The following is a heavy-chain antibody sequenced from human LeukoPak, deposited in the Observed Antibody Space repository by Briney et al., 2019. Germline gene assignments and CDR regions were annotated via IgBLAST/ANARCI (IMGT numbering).Heavy chain of an antibody. J-gene: IGHJ4*02. Sequence: ASVKVSCKASGYTFTSYGISWVRQAPGQGLEWMGWISAYNGNTNYAPKFQDRVTMTTDTSTKTAYMELKSLRSDDTAMYYCALGDILTGYWAEYFVYWGQGTLITVSS. CDR3: ALGDILTGYWAEYFVY. V-gene: IGHV1-18*01. CDR2: ISAYNGNT. D-gene: IGHD3-9*01. CDR1: GYTFTSYG.